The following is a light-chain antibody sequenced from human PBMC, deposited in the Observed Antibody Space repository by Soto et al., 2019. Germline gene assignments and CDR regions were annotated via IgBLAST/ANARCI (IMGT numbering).Light chain of an antibody. CDR3: QQYNNWPPYT. CDR1: QSVSSN. J-gene: IGKJ2*01. V-gene: IGKV3-15*01. CDR2: GAP. Sequence: EIVMTQSPATLSVSPGERATLSCRASQSVSSNLAWYQQKPGQAPRLLIYGAPTRATGIPARFSGSGSGTEFTLTISSLQSEDFAVYYFQQYNNWPPYTFGQGTKVDSK.